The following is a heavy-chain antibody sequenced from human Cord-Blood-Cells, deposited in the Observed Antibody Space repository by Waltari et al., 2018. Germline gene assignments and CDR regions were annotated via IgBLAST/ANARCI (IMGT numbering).Heavy chain of an antibody. J-gene: IGHJ4*02. CDR1: GFTFSSYW. CDR2: RKQDGSEK. D-gene: IGHD1-26*01. Sequence: EVQLVESGGGLVQPGGSLRLSCAASGFTFSSYWMSWVRQAPGEGLEWVANRKQDGSEKYYVDSVKGRFTISRDNAKNSLYLQMNSLRAEDTAVYYCARVGGSYYFDYWGQGTLVTVSS. V-gene: IGHV3-7*01. CDR3: ARVGGSYYFDY.